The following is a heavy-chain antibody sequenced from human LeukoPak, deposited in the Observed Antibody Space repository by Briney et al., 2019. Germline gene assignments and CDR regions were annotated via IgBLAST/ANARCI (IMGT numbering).Heavy chain of an antibody. CDR1: GGSISSSSYY. J-gene: IGHJ2*01. D-gene: IGHD6-19*01. CDR2: IYYSGST. Sequence: SQTLSLTCTVSGGSISSSSYYWGWIRQPPGKGLEWIGSIYYSGSTYYNPSLKSRVTISVDTSKNQFSLKLSSVTAADTAVYYCARDYPSQWLVTLWYFDLWGRGTLVTVSS. CDR3: ARDYPSQWLVTLWYFDL. V-gene: IGHV4-39*07.